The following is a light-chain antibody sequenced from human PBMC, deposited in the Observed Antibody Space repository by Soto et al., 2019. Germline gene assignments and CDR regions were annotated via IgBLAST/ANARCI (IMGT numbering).Light chain of an antibody. CDR3: QTWGAGFRV. CDR1: SGHSSNA. J-gene: IGLJ3*02. Sequence: QSVLTQSPAASASLGASVKLTCTLSSGHSSNAIAWHQQKPEEGPRYLMKVNSDGSHTKGDGIPDRFSGSSSGAERYLTISSLQSEDEADYYCQTWGAGFRVFGGGTKLTVL. CDR2: VNSDGSH. V-gene: IGLV4-69*01.